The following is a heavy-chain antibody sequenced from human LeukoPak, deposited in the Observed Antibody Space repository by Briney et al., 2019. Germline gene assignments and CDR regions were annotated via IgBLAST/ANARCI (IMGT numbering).Heavy chain of an antibody. CDR1: GYTFTGYY. Sequence: ASVKVSCKASGYTFTGYYMHWVRQAPGQGLEWMGWINPNSGGTNYAQKFQGRVTMTRNTSISTAYMELSSLRSEDTAVYYCARAADYYDSSGGWGQGTMVTVSS. CDR2: INPNSGGT. D-gene: IGHD3-22*01. J-gene: IGHJ3*01. V-gene: IGHV1-2*02. CDR3: ARAADYYDSSGG.